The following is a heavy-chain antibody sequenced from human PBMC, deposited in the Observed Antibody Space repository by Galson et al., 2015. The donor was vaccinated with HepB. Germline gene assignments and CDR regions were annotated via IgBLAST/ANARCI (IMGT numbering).Heavy chain of an antibody. CDR1: GGTFSSYT. V-gene: IGHV1-69*04. CDR3: ARDPSSADSSGYVSGY. D-gene: IGHD3-22*01. Sequence: SVKVSCKASGGTFSSYTISWVRQAPGQGLEWMGRIIPILGIANYAQKFQGRVTITADKSTSTAYMELSSLRSEDTAVYYCARDPSSADSSGYVSGYWGQGTLVTVSS. CDR2: IIPILGIA. J-gene: IGHJ4*02.